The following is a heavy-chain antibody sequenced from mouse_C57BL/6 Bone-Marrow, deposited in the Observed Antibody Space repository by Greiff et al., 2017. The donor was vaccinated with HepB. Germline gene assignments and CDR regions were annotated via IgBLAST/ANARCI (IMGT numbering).Heavy chain of an antibody. J-gene: IGHJ3*01. D-gene: IGHD3-2*02. Sequence: QVQLKESGAELVRPGTSVKMSCKASGYTFTNYWIGWAKQRPGHGLEWIGDIYPGGGYTNYNEKFKGKATLTADKSSSTAYMQFSSLTSEDSAIYYCARPDSSGYPFAYWGQGTLVTVSA. CDR1: GYTFTNYW. CDR2: IYPGGGYT. CDR3: ARPDSSGYPFAY. V-gene: IGHV1-63*01.